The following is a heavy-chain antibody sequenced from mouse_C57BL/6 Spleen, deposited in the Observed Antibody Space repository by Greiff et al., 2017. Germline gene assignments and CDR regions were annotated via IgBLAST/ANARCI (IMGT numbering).Heavy chain of an antibody. J-gene: IGHJ3*01. CDR2: IDPETGGT. D-gene: IGHD2-3*01. Sequence: QVQLQQSGAELVRPGASVTLSCKASGYTFTDYEMHWVKQTPVHGLEWIGAIDPETGGTAYNQKFKGKAILTADKSSSTAYMELRSLTSEDSAVYYCTREGDDGSWCAYWGQGTLVTVSA. V-gene: IGHV1-15*01. CDR1: GYTFTDYE. CDR3: TREGDDGSWCAY.